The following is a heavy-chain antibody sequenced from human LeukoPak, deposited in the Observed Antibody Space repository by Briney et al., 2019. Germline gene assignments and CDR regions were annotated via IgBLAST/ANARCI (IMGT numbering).Heavy chain of an antibody. V-gene: IGHV3-48*04. D-gene: IGHD3-16*01. CDR2: ISSTSSAI. CDR1: GFTFSSYA. CDR3: ARVIGSYGDSAY. J-gene: IGHJ4*02. Sequence: PGGSLRLSCAASGFTFSSYAMSWVRQAPARGLEWVSYISSTSSAIYYADSVKGRFTISRDNAKNSLYLQMNSLRAEDTAVYYCARVIGSYGDSAYWGQGTLVTVSS.